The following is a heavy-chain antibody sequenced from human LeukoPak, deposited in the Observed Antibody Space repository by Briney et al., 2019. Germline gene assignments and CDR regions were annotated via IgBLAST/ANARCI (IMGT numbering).Heavy chain of an antibody. CDR1: GFTVSSKY. V-gene: IGHV3-53*01. D-gene: IGHD1-14*01. CDR2: ILSGDDT. Sequence: TGGSLRLSCAVSGFTVSSKYMSWIRQAPGKGLEWLAVILSGDDTLYAASVKGRFIISRDNSKNTLYLEINSLRADDTAVYYCGGGGATYNAVASWGQEPWSPSPQ. J-gene: IGHJ5*01. CDR3: GGGGATYNAVAS.